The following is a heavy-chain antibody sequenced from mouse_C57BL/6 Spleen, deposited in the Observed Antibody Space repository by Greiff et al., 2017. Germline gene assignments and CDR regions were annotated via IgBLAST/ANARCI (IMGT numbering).Heavy chain of an antibody. CDR1: GFSLTSYG. D-gene: IGHD2-4*01. CDR3: ARQFYYDSGYYAMDY. CDR2: IWSDGST. Sequence: VKLQESGPGLVAPSQSLSITCTVSGFSLTSYGVHWVRQPPGKGLEWLVVIWSDGSTTYNSALNSRLSISKDNSKSQVFLKMNSLQTDDTAMYYCARQFYYDSGYYAMDYWGQGTSVTVSS. J-gene: IGHJ4*01. V-gene: IGHV2-6-1*01.